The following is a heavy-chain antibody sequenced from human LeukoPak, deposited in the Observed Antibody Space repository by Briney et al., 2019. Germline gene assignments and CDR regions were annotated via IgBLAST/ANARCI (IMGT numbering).Heavy chain of an antibody. D-gene: IGHD1-26*01. CDR1: GGSFSGYY. Sequence: SETLSLTCAVYGGSFSGYYWSWIRQPAGKGLEWIGRIYTSGSTNYNPSLKSRVTMSVDTSKNQFSLKLSPVTAADTAVYYCARDSGTWPFDYWGQGTLVTVSS. V-gene: IGHV4-4*07. J-gene: IGHJ4*02. CDR2: IYTSGST. CDR3: ARDSGTWPFDY.